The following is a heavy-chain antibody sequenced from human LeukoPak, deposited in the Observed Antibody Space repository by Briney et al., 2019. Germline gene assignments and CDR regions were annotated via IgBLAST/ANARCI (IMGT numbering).Heavy chain of an antibody. D-gene: IGHD2-15*01. CDR2: IWYDGSNK. V-gene: IGHV3-33*08. CDR3: ARDSSGPTYGMDV. CDR1: GFTFSSYA. J-gene: IGHJ6*02. Sequence: GGSLRLSCAASGFTFSSYAMSWVRQAPGKGLEWVAVIWYDGSNKYYADSVKGRFTISRDNSKNTLYLQMNSLRAEDTAVYYCARDSSGPTYGMDVWGQGTTVTVSS.